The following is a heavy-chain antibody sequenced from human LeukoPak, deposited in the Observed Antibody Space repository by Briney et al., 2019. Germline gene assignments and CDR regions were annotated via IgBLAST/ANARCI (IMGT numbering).Heavy chain of an antibody. V-gene: IGHV4-34*01. CDR3: AMRVVGYCSSTSCYPFDY. Sequence: SETLSLTCAVSGGSFSGYYWSWIRQPPGKGLEWIGEINHSGSTNYNPSPKSRVTISVDTSKNQFSLKLSSVTAADTAVYYCAMRVVGYCSSTSCYPFDYWGQGTLVTVSS. CDR2: INHSGST. J-gene: IGHJ4*02. CDR1: GGSFSGYY. D-gene: IGHD2-2*01.